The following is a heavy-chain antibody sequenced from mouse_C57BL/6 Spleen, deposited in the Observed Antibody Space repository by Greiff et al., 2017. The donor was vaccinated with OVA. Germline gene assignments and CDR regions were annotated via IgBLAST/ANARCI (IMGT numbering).Heavy chain of an antibody. Sequence: VQLQQSGAELVRPGASVTLSCKASGYTFTDYEMHWVKQTPVHGLEWIGAIDPETGGTAYNQKFKGKAILTADKSSSTAYMELRSLTSEDSAVYYCTRRTLLATVDYWGQGTTLTVSS. V-gene: IGHV1-15*01. CDR2: IDPETGGT. CDR3: TRRTLLATVDY. D-gene: IGHD1-2*01. CDR1: GYTFTDYE. J-gene: IGHJ2*01.